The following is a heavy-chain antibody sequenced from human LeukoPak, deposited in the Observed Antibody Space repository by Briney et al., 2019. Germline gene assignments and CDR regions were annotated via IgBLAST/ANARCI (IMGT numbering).Heavy chain of an antibody. CDR1: YY. CDR3: ARHRVVPAAIYPFDY. J-gene: IGHJ4*02. V-gene: IGHV4-39*01. CDR2: IYYSGST. D-gene: IGHD2-2*02. Sequence: YYWGWIXQPPGKGLEWIGSIYYSGSTYYNPSLKSRVTISVDTSKNQFSLKLSSVTAADTAVYYCARHRVVPAAIYPFDYWGQGTLVTVSS.